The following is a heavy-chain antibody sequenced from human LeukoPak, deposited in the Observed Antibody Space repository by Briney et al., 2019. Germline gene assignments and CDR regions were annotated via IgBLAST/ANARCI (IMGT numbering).Heavy chain of an antibody. D-gene: IGHD6-13*01. J-gene: IGHJ4*02. CDR2: INHSGST. V-gene: IGHV4-34*01. CDR3: AHSPRRPHFDY. CDR1: GGSFSGYY. Sequence: PSETLSPTCAVYGGSFSGYYWSWIRQPPGKGLEWIGEINHSGSTNYNPSLKSRVTISVDTSKNQFSLKLSSVTAADTAVYYCAHSPRRPHFDYWGQGTLVTVSS.